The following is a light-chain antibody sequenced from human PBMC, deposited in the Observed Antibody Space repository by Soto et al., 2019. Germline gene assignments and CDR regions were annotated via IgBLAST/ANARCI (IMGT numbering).Light chain of an antibody. CDR1: QSVSSDY. CDR2: DAS. Sequence: EILFAQSAGTLSLSPGERATLSCRASQSVSSDYLAWYQQKPGQAPRLLIYDASSRATGIPDRFSGSGSGTDFTLTITRLEPEDIAVYYCQQHSTSPTFGQGTKV. V-gene: IGKV3-20*01. J-gene: IGKJ1*01. CDR3: QQHSTSPT.